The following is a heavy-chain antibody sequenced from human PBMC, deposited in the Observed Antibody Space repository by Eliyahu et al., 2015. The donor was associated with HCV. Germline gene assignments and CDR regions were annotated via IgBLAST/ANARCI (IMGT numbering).Heavy chain of an antibody. D-gene: IGHD4-17*01. CDR2: ISSSSSTI. CDR1: GFTFSSYS. J-gene: IGHJ4*02. Sequence: EVQLVESGGGLVQPGGSLRLSCAASGFTFSSYSMNWVRQAPGKGLEWVSYISSSSSTIYYADSVKGRFTISRDNAKNSLYLQMNSLRAEDTAVYYCAREGVTTQLGIDYWGQGTLVTVSS. V-gene: IGHV3-48*01. CDR3: AREGVTTQLGIDY.